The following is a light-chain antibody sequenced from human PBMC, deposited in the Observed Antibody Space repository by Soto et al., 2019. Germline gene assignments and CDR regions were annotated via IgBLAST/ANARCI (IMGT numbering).Light chain of an antibody. CDR1: QDISNY. V-gene: IGKV1-33*01. CDR3: QQYDNPFT. CDR2: DAS. J-gene: IGKJ3*01. Sequence: DIQMTQSPSSLSASVGDRVTIPCQASQDISNYLNWYQQKPGKAPKLLIYDASNLETGVPSRFSGSGSGTDFTFTISSLQPEDIATYYCQQYDNPFTFGPGTKVDIK.